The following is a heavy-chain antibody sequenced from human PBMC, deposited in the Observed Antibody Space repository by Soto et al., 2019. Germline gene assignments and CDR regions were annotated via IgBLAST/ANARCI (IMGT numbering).Heavy chain of an antibody. CDR2: INHSGST. J-gene: IGHJ4*02. Sequence: PSDTLSLTCAVYGLSFSGYYWSWIRQPPGKGLEWIGEINHSGSTNYNPSHKSRVTISVDTPKNQFSLKLSSVTAADTAVYYCARRVILEMATIRNWYDFDDGGQGTLVTVSS. V-gene: IGHV4-34*01. CDR3: ARRVILEMATIRNWYDFDD. D-gene: IGHD1-1*01. CDR1: GLSFSGYY.